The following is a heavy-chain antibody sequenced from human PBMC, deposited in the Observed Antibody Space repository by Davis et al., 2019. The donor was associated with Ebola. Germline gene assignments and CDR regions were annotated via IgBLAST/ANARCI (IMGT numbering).Heavy chain of an antibody. J-gene: IGHJ3*02. CDR1: GFTFSTYT. D-gene: IGHD4-17*01. CDR2: ISISSAFI. CDR3: ALEDGDSDAFDI. Sequence: GESLKISCAAPGFTFSTYTMTWVRQAPGKGLEWVSSISISSAFIYYADSVKGRFTVSRDNAKNSLSLQMNSLRAEDTAVYYCALEDGDSDAFDIWGQGTMVTVSS. V-gene: IGHV3-21*06.